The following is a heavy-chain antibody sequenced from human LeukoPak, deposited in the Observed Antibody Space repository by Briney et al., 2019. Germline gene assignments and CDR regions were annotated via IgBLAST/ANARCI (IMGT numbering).Heavy chain of an antibody. D-gene: IGHD4-17*01. CDR1: GFTFSSYG. Sequence: GRSLRLSCAASGFTFSSYGMHWVRQAPGKGLEWVAVISYDGSNKYYADSVKGRFTISRDNSKNTLYLQMNSLRAEDTAVYYCAKDHRLGGDQFDPWGQGTLVTVSS. CDR2: ISYDGSNK. V-gene: IGHV3-30*18. CDR3: AKDHRLGGDQFDP. J-gene: IGHJ5*02.